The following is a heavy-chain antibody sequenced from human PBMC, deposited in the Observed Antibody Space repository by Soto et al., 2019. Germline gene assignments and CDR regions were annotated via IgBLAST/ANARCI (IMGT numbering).Heavy chain of an antibody. Sequence: QVQLVQSGAEVKKPGASVKVSCKASGYTFTGYPMHWVRQAPGQRLEWMGWIHAGNGDTKYSQKFQGRVAITRDTSASTAYMELNSLRSEDTAVYFCARVGGSGTYPPLALDHWGQGTLVTVSS. V-gene: IGHV1-3*01. D-gene: IGHD3-10*01. J-gene: IGHJ4*02. CDR1: GYTFTGYP. CDR2: IHAGNGDT. CDR3: ARVGGSGTYPPLALDH.